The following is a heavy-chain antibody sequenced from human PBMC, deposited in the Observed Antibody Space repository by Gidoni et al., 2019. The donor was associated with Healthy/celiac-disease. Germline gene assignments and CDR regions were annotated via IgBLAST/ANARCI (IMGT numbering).Heavy chain of an antibody. CDR3: TRASPRPQQWLPSDAFDI. D-gene: IGHD6-19*01. CDR2: IRSKAYGGTT. CDR1: GFTFCGSA. V-gene: IGHV3-49*04. J-gene: IGHJ3*02. Sequence: EVQLVESGGGLVQPGRSLRLSCTASGFTFCGSALSWVRPAAGKGLEWVGFIRSKAYGGTTEYAASVKGRFTISRDDSKSIAYLKMNSLKTEDTAVYYCTRASPRPQQWLPSDAFDIWGQGTMVTVSS.